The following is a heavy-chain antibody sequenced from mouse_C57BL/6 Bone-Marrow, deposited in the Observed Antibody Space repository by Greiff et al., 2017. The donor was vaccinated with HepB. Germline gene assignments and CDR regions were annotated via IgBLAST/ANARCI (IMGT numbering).Heavy chain of an antibody. Sequence: EVHLVESGGGLVQPGGSLKLSCAASGFTFSDYYMYWVRQTPEKRLEWVAFISNGGGSTYYPDTVKGRFTISRDNAKNTLYLQMVRLKYGDTAMYYCARHESGEFAYWGQGTLVTVSA. CDR1: GFTFSDYY. J-gene: IGHJ3*01. CDR2: ISNGGGST. V-gene: IGHV5-12*01. D-gene: IGHD1-3*01. CDR3: ARHESGEFAY.